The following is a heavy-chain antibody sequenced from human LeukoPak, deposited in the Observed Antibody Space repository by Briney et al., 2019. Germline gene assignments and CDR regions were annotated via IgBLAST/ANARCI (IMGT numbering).Heavy chain of an antibody. D-gene: IGHD6-13*01. CDR1: GFTFSNYD. CDR3: AKTYTSSWHDDY. CDR2: IRYDGTNK. J-gene: IGHJ4*02. V-gene: IGHV3-30*02. Sequence: AGGSLRLSFAASGFTFSNYDMHWVRQAPGKGLEWVAFIRYDGTNKYYVDSVKGRFTISRDNSKNTLYLQMNSLRPEDTAVYYCAKTYTSSWHDDYWGQGTLVTVSS.